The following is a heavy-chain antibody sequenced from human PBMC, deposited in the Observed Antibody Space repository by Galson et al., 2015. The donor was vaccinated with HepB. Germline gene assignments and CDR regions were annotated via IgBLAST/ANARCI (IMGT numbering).Heavy chain of an antibody. V-gene: IGHV1-24*01. D-gene: IGHD3-9*01. CDR3: ATSILALRYFAPGYYYGMDV. J-gene: IGHJ6*02. CDR1: GYTLTELS. CDR2: FDPEDGET. Sequence: SVKVSCKVSGYTLTELSMHWVRQAPGKGLEWMGGFDPEDGETIYAQKFQGRVTMTEDTSTDTAYMELSSLRSEDTAVYYCATSILALRYFAPGYYYGMDVWGQGTTVTVSS.